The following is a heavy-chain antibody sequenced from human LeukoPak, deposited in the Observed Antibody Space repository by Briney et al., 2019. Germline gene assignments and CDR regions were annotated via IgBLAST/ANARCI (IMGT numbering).Heavy chain of an antibody. D-gene: IGHD3-10*01. CDR1: GFTFSSYE. V-gene: IGHV3-74*01. J-gene: IGHJ5*02. CDR2: INSDGSST. Sequence: GGSLRLSCAASGFTFSSYEMNWVRQAPGKGLVWVSRINSDGSSTRYADSVKGRFTISRDNAKNTLYLQMNSLRAEDTAVYYCARDLHYYGSGSYPNWFDPWGQGTLVTVSS. CDR3: ARDLHYYGSGSYPNWFDP.